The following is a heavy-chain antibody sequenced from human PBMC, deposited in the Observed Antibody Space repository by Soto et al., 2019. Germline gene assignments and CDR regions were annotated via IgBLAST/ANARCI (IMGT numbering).Heavy chain of an antibody. CDR2: ISAYNGNT. Sequence: ASVKVSCKASGYTFTSYGISWVRQAPGQGLEWMGWISAYNGNTNYAQKLQGRVTMTTDTYTSTAYMELRSLRSDDTAVYYCARGGTMVRGVKDPTPEDYYYYYGMDVWGQGTTVTVSS. D-gene: IGHD3-10*01. J-gene: IGHJ6*02. CDR1: GYTFTSYG. CDR3: ARGGTMVRGVKDPTPEDYYYYYGMDV. V-gene: IGHV1-18*01.